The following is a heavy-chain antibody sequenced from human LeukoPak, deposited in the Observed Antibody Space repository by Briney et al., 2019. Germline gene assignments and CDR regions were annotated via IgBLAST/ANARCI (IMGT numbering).Heavy chain of an antibody. D-gene: IGHD3-10*01. J-gene: IGHJ4*02. V-gene: IGHV3-43*02. CDR1: GFNVAAYA. CDR2: ISGDSDNK. CDR3: AIAYESGSFYRAFAY. Sequence: RGSLRLSCAASGFNVAAYAMYWVRHPPGKSLEWVSLISGDSDNKYSAASVKGRFAIFRDNSKNSLYLQMNSLTTEDTALYYCAIAYESGSFYRAFAYWGQGGLVSVCS.